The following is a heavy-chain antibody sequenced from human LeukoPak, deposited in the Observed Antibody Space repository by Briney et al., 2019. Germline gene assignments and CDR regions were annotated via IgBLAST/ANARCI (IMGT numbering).Heavy chain of an antibody. CDR3: ARKGYFGDHPLDY. CDR2: ISSSDSTI. D-gene: IGHD2-15*01. J-gene: IGHJ4*02. Sequence: AGSLSLSCAASGFTFSSYEMNWHRQGQGQGLVWVSYISSSDSTIYYADTVKGRFNISTDNAKKSLYLQINNLRAEDTAVYYCARKGYFGDHPLDYWGQGTLVTVSS. CDR1: GFTFSSYE. V-gene: IGHV3-48*03.